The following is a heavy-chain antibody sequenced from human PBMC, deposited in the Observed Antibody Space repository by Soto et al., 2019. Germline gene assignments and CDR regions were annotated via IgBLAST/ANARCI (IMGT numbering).Heavy chain of an antibody. V-gene: IGHV4-34*01. J-gene: IGHJ4*02. Sequence: SETLSLSCAVYGWSFSGYYWSWIRQPPGKGLEWVGEITHSGSTIYNPSLKRRVTISVDKTNNQFSLKLSSVTAADTAVYYCARGPRYCSSNSCYHKIDYWGQGTLVTVSS. D-gene: IGHD2-2*01. CDR3: ARGPRYCSSNSCYHKIDY. CDR1: GWSFSGYY. CDR2: ITHSGST.